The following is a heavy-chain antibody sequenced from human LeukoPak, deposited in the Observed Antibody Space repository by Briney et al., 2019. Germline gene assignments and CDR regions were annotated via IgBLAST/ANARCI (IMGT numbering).Heavy chain of an antibody. CDR2: IYYSGST. CDR3: ARAGPRDGYNYPPFDC. Sequence: SETLSLTCTVSGGSISSYYWSWIRQPPGKGLEWIGYIYYSGSTNYNPSLKSRVTISVDTSKNQFSLKLSSVTAADTAVYYCARAGPRDGYNYPPFDCWGQGTLVTVSS. V-gene: IGHV4-59*01. CDR1: GGSISSYY. D-gene: IGHD5-24*01. J-gene: IGHJ4*02.